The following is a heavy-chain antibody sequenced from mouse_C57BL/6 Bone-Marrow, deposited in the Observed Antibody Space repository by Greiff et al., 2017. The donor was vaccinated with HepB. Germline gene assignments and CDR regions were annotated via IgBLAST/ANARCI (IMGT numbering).Heavy chain of an antibody. D-gene: IGHD2-10*01. J-gene: IGHJ3*01. CDR1: GYTFTGYW. V-gene: IGHV1-9*01. Sequence: QVQLKQSGAELMKPGASVKLSCKATGYTFTGYWIEWVKQRPGHGLEWIGEILPGSGSTNYNEKFKGKATLTADTSSNTAYMHLSSLTSEDSAIYYCARRSYYGPFAYWGQGTLVTVSA. CDR2: ILPGSGST. CDR3: ARRSYYGPFAY.